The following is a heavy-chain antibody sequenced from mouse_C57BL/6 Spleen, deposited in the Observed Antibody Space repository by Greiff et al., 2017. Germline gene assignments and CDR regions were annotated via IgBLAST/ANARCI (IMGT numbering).Heavy chain of an antibody. CDR3: ASSQYCGSGLYAMDY. D-gene: IGHD1-1*01. CDR2: IHPKSGST. J-gene: IGHJ4*01. V-gene: IGHV1-64*01. CDR1: GYTFTSYW. Sequence: QVQLQQPGAELVKPGASVKLSCKASGYTFTSYWMHWVKQRPGQGLEWIGMIHPKSGSTNYNEKFKSKATLTVAKSSSPAYMQLSSLTSEDSAVYCCASSQYCGSGLYAMDYWGQGTSVTVSS.